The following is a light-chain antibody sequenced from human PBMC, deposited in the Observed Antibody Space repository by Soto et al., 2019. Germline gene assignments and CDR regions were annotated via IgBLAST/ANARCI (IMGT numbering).Light chain of an antibody. Sequence: QSVLTQPASVSGSPGQSITISCTGTSSDVGSYNLVSWYQQHPGKAPKLMIYEGTKRPSGASNRFSGSKSGNTASLTISGLQAEDEADYYCCSYAGNSSFVFGTGTKVTVL. CDR2: EGT. J-gene: IGLJ1*01. CDR1: SSDVGSYNL. CDR3: CSYAGNSSFV. V-gene: IGLV2-23*01.